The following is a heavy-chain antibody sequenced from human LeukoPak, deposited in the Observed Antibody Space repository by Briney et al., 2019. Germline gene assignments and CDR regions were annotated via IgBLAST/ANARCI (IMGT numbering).Heavy chain of an antibody. CDR3: TRGSWRVQLPRSYDFDV. Sequence: GGSLRLSCTASGFTISSHDMHWVRQTTGKGLEWVAIIETAGDSHYADSVKGRFTVSRENAKNSLYLQMNSLRAGDTALYYCTRGSWRVQLPRSYDFDVWGQGTVVTVSS. D-gene: IGHD1-1*01. CDR2: IETAGDS. J-gene: IGHJ3*01. V-gene: IGHV3-13*01. CDR1: GFTISSHD.